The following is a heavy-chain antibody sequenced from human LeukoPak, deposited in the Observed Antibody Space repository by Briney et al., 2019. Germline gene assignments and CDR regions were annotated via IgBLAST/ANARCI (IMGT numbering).Heavy chain of an antibody. V-gene: IGHV1-69*13. D-gene: IGHD5-18*01. CDR3: ATGEGRYSYGYYGYFQH. Sequence: SVKVSCKASGGTFSSYAISWVRQAPGQGLEWMGGIIPIFGTANYAQKFQGRVTITADESTSTAYMELSSLRSEDTAVYYCATGEGRYSYGYYGYFQHWGQGTLVTVSS. CDR1: GGTFSSYA. CDR2: IIPIFGTA. J-gene: IGHJ1*01.